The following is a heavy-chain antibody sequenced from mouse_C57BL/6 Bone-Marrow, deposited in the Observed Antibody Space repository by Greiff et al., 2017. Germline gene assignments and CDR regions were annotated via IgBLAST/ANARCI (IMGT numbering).Heavy chain of an antibody. CDR1: GYAFTNYL. Sequence: VMLVESGAELVRPGTSVKVSCKASGYAFTNYLIEWVKQRPGQGLEWIGVINPGSGGTNYNEKFKGKATLTADKSSSTAYMQLSSLTSEDSAVFFCATSYYSNYVGAMDYWGQGTSVTVSS. D-gene: IGHD2-5*01. J-gene: IGHJ4*01. CDR2: INPGSGGT. V-gene: IGHV1-54*01. CDR3: ATSYYSNYVGAMDY.